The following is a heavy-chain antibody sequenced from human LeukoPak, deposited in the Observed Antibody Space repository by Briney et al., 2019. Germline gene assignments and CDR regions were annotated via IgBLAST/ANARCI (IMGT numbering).Heavy chain of an antibody. Sequence: GGSLRLSCAASGFTFDDYGMSWVRQAPGKGLEWVSVIYSGGSTYYADSVKGRFTISRDNSKNTLYLQMNSLRAEDTAVYYCARVYYDYVWGSYRGYYYYMDVWGKGTTVTISS. V-gene: IGHV3-53*01. CDR1: GFTFDDYG. CDR2: IYSGGST. J-gene: IGHJ6*03. D-gene: IGHD3-16*02. CDR3: ARVYYDYVWGSYRGYYYYMDV.